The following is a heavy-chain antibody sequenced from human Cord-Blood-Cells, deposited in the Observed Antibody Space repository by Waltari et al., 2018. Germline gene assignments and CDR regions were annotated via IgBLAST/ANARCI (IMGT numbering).Heavy chain of an antibody. Sequence: QLQLQESGPGLVKPSETLSLTCTVSGGSISSSSYYWGWIRQPPGKGLEWIGSIYYSGSSDHNPSLKSRVTISVDTSKNQFSLKLSSVTAADTAVYYCARQPPGLGMGHAFDIWGQGTMVTVSS. D-gene: IGHD7-27*01. CDR1: GGSISSSSYY. CDR2: IYYSGSS. CDR3: ARQPPGLGMGHAFDI. J-gene: IGHJ3*02. V-gene: IGHV4-39*01.